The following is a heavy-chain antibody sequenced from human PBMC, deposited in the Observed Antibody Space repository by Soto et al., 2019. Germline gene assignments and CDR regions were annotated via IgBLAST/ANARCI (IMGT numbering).Heavy chain of an antibody. J-gene: IGHJ6*03. V-gene: IGHV1-3*01. D-gene: IGHD2-2*01. CDR3: ARDLGYRSSTSCYDYYYYYMDV. Sequence: QVQLVQSGAEVKKPGASVKVSCKASGYTFTDYTMHWVRQAPGQRLEWMGWINAVNGNTKYSQKFQGRVTITRDTSASTAYMELSSLRSEDTAVYYCARDLGYRSSTSCYDYYYYYMDVWGKGTTVTVSS. CDR2: INAVNGNT. CDR1: GYTFTDYT.